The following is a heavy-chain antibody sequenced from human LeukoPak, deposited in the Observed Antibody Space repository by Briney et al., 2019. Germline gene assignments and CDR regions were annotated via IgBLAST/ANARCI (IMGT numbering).Heavy chain of an antibody. CDR2: IYYTGNT. D-gene: IGHD3-22*01. CDR3: ARGPTMKMDV. CDR1: GVSISSSYSY. J-gene: IGHJ6*04. V-gene: IGHV4-39*01. Sequence: SETLSLTCTVSGVSISSSYSYWGWIRQPPGMGLEWIGSIYYTGNTYYNASLKSQVSISIDTSKNQFSLKLTSVTAADTAVYYCARGPTMKMDVWGKGTTVTVSS.